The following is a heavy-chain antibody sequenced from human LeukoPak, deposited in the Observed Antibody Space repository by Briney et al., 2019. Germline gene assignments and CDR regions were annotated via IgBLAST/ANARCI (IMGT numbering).Heavy chain of an antibody. Sequence: SETLSLTCTVSVGSISSYYWSWIRQPPGKGLEWIGYIYYSGSTNYNPSLKSRVTISVDTSKNQFSLKLSSVTAADTAVYYCARVGYSSSWTFDYWGQGTLVTVSS. CDR1: VGSISSYY. V-gene: IGHV4-59*01. D-gene: IGHD6-13*01. CDR2: IYYSGST. J-gene: IGHJ4*02. CDR3: ARVGYSSSWTFDY.